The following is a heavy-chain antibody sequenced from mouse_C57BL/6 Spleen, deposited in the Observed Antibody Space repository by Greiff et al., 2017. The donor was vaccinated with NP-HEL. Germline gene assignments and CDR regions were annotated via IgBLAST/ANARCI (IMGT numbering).Heavy chain of an antibody. J-gene: IGHJ4*01. CDR1: GFTFSDYG. D-gene: IGHD1-1*01. Sequence: EVQLVESGGGLVKPGGSLKLSCAASGFTFSDYGMHWVRQAPEKGLEWVAYISSGSSTIYYADTVKGRFTISRDNAKNTLFLQMTSLRSEDTAMYYCARTGTYSGSSYGYAMDYWGQGTSVTVSS. CDR2: ISSGSSTI. CDR3: ARTGTYSGSSYGYAMDY. V-gene: IGHV5-17*01.